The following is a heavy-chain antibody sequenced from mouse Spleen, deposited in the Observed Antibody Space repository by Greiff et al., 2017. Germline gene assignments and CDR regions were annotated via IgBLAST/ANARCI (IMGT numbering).Heavy chain of an antibody. V-gene: IGHV1-52*01. Sequence: QVQLQQPGAELVRPGSSVKLSCKASGYTFTSYWMHWVKQRPIQGLEWIGNIDPSDSETHYNQKFKDKATLTVDKSSSTAYMQLSSLTSEDSAVYYCARWDYDYDGGYFDVWGAGTTVTVSS. J-gene: IGHJ1*01. CDR2: IDPSDSET. CDR1: GYTFTSYW. CDR3: ARWDYDYDGGYFDV. D-gene: IGHD2-4*01.